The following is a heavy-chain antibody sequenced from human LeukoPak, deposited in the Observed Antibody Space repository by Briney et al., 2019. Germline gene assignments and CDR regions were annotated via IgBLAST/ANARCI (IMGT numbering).Heavy chain of an antibody. V-gene: IGHV4-59*01. CDR1: GGSISSYY. D-gene: IGHD6-13*01. Sequence: SETLSLTCTVSGGSISSYYWSWIRQPPGKGLEWIGYIYYSGSTNYNPSLKSRVTISVDTSKNQFSLKLSSVTAADTAVYYCARETDAGYSSSWSNWFDPWGQGTLVTVSS. CDR2: IYYSGST. CDR3: ARETDAGYSSSWSNWFDP. J-gene: IGHJ5*02.